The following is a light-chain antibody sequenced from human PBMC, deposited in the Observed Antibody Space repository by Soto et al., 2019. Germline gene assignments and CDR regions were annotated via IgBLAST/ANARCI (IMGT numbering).Light chain of an antibody. CDR1: QSVSSSY. CDR3: QQYGSSPRT. Sequence: EIVLTQSPGTLSLSPGERATLSCRASQSVSSSYLAWYQQKPGQAPRHLIYGASSRATGIPDRFSGSGSGTDFPLTISRLEPEDFAVYYCQQYGSSPRTFGQGTKVDIK. J-gene: IGKJ1*01. V-gene: IGKV3-20*01. CDR2: GAS.